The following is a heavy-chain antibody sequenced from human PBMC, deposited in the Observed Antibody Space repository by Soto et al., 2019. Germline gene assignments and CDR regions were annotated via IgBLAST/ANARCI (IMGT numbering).Heavy chain of an antibody. Sequence: PGESLKISCKGSGYSFTSYWICWVRQMTGKGLEWMGIIYPGDSDTRYSPSFQGQVTISADKSISTAYLQWSSLKASDTAMYYCARGGFGAPHIYYYGMDVWGQGTTVTVSS. CDR2: IYPGDSDT. CDR1: GYSFTSYW. J-gene: IGHJ6*02. CDR3: ARGGFGAPHIYYYGMDV. D-gene: IGHD3-10*01. V-gene: IGHV5-51*01.